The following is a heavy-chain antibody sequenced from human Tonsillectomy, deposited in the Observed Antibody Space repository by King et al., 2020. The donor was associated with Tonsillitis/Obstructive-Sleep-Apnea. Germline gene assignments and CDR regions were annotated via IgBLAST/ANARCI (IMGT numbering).Heavy chain of an antibody. V-gene: IGHV3-7*03. CDR1: GFTFSSYW. CDR2: IKQDGSEK. CDR3: GVEGSNYVRGMDV. Sequence: VQLVESGGGLVQPGGSLRLSCAASGFTFSSYWMSWVRQAPGKGLEWVANIKQDGSEKYSVDSVKGRFNISRENAKNTLYLKMNSLRAEDTAVYYCGVEGSNYVRGMDVWGQGTTVTVSS. D-gene: IGHD4-11*01. J-gene: IGHJ6*02.